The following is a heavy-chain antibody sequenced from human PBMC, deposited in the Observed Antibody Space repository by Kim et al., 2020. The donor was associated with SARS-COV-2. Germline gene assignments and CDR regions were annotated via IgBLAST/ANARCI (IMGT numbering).Heavy chain of an antibody. CDR2: ISYDENYK. CDR3: ARGRLFGES. Sequence: GGSLRLSCAGSGFTFSSYSLLWVRQAPGKGLEWVAAISYDENYKDYADSVKGRFAISRDNSKNTVYLLMNSLRPEDTAAYYCARGRLFGESWCQGTLVTVSS. J-gene: IGHJ5*02. V-gene: IGHV3-30*09. CDR1: GFTFSSYS. D-gene: IGHD3-10*01.